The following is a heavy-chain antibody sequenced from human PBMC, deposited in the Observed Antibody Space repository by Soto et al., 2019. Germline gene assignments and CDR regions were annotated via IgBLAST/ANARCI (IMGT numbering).Heavy chain of an antibody. D-gene: IGHD3-22*01. CDR3: ARGWDYYDSSGYYAAWDY. CDR1: GFTFSSYG. J-gene: IGHJ4*02. CDR2: IWYDGSNK. Sequence: QVQLVESGGGVVQPGRSLRLSCAASGFTFSSYGMHWVRQAPGKGLEWVAVIWYDGSNKYYADSVKGRFTISRDNSKNTLYLQMNSLRAEDTAVYYCARGWDYYDSSGYYAAWDYWGQGTLVIVSS. V-gene: IGHV3-33*01.